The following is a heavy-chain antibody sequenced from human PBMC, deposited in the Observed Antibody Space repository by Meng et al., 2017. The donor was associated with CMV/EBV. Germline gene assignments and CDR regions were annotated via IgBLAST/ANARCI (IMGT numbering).Heavy chain of an antibody. V-gene: IGHV1-8*01. Sequence: ASVKVSCKASGYTFTSYDINWVRQATGQGLEWMGWMNPNSGNTGYAQKFQGRVTMTRNMSTSTAYMELSSLRSEDTAVYYCAADWHDYDFWSGSNYGMDVWGQGTTVTVSS. CDR3: AADWHDYDFWSGSNYGMDV. CDR1: GYTFTSYD. J-gene: IGHJ6*02. D-gene: IGHD3-3*01. CDR2: MNPNSGNT.